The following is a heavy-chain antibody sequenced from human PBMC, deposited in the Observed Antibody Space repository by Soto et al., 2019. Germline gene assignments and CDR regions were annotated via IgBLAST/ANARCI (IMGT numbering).Heavy chain of an antibody. CDR1: GGTFSSYT. V-gene: IGHV1-69*02. Sequence: GASVKVSCKASGGTFSSYTISWVRQAPGQGLEWMGRISPNLGITNYAQKFQGRVTMTTDKSTSTAYMDLRSLRSEDTAVYYCARGYDFWGGMDVWGQGTTVTVSS. CDR3: ARGYDFWGGMDV. J-gene: IGHJ6*02. CDR2: ISPNLGIT. D-gene: IGHD3-3*01.